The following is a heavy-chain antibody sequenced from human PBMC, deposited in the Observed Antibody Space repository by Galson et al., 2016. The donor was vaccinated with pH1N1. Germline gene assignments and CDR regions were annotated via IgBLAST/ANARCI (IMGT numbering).Heavy chain of an antibody. CDR2: IKSDGSGT. J-gene: IGHJ4*02. V-gene: IGHV3-74*03. CDR1: GFTFGSYW. Sequence: SLRLSCAASGFTFGSYWMHWVRQVPGKGLVWVSRIKSDGSGTTYADSVKGRFTISRDNAKNTLYLQMNSLGTEDTAVYFCARDGVGTVDFDYWGQGTLVTVSS. D-gene: IGHD3-3*01. CDR3: ARDGVGTVDFDY.